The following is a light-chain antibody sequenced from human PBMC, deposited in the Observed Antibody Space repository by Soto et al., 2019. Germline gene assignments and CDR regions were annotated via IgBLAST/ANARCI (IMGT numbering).Light chain of an antibody. J-gene: IGKJ1*01. Sequence: DIQMTQSPSTLSASVGDRVTITCRASQTIGRWLAWYQQKPGKVPKLLIYEASSLQSGVPSRFSGSGSGTESTLTISSLHPDDFATYCCHQYNRYSRTFGQGTTLEIK. CDR1: QTIGRW. V-gene: IGKV1-5*03. CDR2: EAS. CDR3: HQYNRYSRT.